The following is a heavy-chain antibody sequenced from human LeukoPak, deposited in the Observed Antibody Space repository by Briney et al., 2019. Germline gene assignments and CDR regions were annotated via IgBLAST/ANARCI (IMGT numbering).Heavy chain of an antibody. CDR3: AKGGYGSYYFDY. Sequence: PGRSLRLSCAASGFTLSSYGMHGARHPPGKGLEGVAVISYDGSNKYYADSVKGPFTISTDNSKNTLYLQMNSLRAEDTAVYYCAKGGYGSYYFDYWGQGTLVTVSS. CDR1: GFTLSSYG. D-gene: IGHD3-10*01. V-gene: IGHV3-30*18. CDR2: ISYDGSNK. J-gene: IGHJ4*02.